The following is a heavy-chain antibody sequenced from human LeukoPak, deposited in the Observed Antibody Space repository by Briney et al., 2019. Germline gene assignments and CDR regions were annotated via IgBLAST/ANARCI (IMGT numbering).Heavy chain of an antibody. D-gene: IGHD3-3*01. J-gene: IGHJ4*02. CDR1: GYIFTDYY. Sequence: ASVKVSCKASGYIFTDYYMHWVRQAPGQGLEWMGIINPSGGSTTYAQKFQGRVTMTRDMLTSTVYMELSSLRSEDTAVYYCARSITIFGVATLGYWGQGTLVTVSS. CDR2: INPSGGST. V-gene: IGHV1-46*01. CDR3: ARSITIFGVATLGY.